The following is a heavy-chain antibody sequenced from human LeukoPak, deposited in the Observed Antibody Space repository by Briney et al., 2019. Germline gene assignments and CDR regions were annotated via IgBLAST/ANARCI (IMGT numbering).Heavy chain of an antibody. J-gene: IGHJ6*04. CDR3: ARDAS. V-gene: IGHV4-39*07. Sequence: SETLSLTCTVSGGSISNSRYYWGWIRQPPGKGLEWNGSIYYGGSTFYSPSLKSRVTISVDTSKNQFSLKLSSVTAADTAVYYCARDASWGKGTTVTVSS. CDR2: IYYGGST. CDR1: GGSISNSRYY.